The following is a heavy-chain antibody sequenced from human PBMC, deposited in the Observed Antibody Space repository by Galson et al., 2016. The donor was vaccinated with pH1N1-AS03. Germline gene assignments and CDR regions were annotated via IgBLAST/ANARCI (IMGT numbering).Heavy chain of an antibody. J-gene: IGHJ4*02. CDR1: GFRFIDYW. Sequence: LRLSCAASGFRFIDYWMTWVRQAPGKGLEWVANIDQDGSEKYCMDSVEGRFTNSRDNAKNSLSRQMNSLRSEDTAVYYCTSGMVELDYWGQGTLVTVSS. CDR3: TSGMVELDY. V-gene: IGHV3-7*01. D-gene: IGHD3-10*01. CDR2: IDQDGSEK.